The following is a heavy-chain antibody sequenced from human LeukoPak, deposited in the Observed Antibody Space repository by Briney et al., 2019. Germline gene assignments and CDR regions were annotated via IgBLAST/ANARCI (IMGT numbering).Heavy chain of an antibody. CDR3: AKVAGYSYVGVYYFNY. V-gene: IGHV3-23*01. CDR1: GFTFSGYA. CDR2: ISGSSGST. Sequence: PGGSLRLSCAASGFTFSGYAMNWVRQAPGKGLEWVSAISGSSGSTYYADSVKGRFTISRDNSKNTLYLQMNSLRAEDTAVYYCAKVAGYSYVGVYYFNYWGQGTLVTVAS. J-gene: IGHJ4*02. D-gene: IGHD5-18*01.